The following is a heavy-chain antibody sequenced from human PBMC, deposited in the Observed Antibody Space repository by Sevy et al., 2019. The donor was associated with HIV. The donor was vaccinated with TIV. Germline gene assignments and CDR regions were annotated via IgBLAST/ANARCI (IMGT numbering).Heavy chain of an antibody. V-gene: IGHV4-39*01. Sequence: SETLSLTCSVSGGSFSSSIYYWGWIRQPPGKGLEWIGSIYYSGGTYYNPSLKSRVTISVDTSKNQLSLKLSSVTAADTAVYYCARHSSKVQDAFDIWGQGTMVTVSS. CDR3: ARHSSKVQDAFDI. CDR2: IYYSGGT. CDR1: GGSFSSSIYY. D-gene: IGHD3-10*01. J-gene: IGHJ3*02.